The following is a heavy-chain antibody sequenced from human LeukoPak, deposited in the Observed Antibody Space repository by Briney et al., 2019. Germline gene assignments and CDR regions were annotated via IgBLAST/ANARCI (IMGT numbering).Heavy chain of an antibody. CDR1: GYTLTSSG. CDR3: ARGQLNGDAFDV. CDR2: ISPYNGNT. J-gene: IGHJ3*01. V-gene: IGHV1-18*01. D-gene: IGHD1-1*01. Sequence: ASVKVSCKASGYTLTSSGINWARQAPGQGLEWIGWISPYNGNTNKVKKFQGRITLTTDTSTSTAYLELGSLRSDDTAVYYCARGQLNGDAFDVWGQGTMVTVSS.